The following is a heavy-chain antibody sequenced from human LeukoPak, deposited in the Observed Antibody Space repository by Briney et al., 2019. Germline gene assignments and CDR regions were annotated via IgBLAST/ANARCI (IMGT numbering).Heavy chain of an antibody. CDR3: ARDSRFYDFWSGYSPSRYYYYMDV. D-gene: IGHD3-3*01. V-gene: IGHV4-61*02. CDR1: GGSISSGSYY. CDR2: IYTSGST. J-gene: IGHJ6*03. Sequence: SETLSLTCTVSGGSISSGSYYWSWIRQPAGKGLEWIGRIYTSGSTNYNPSLKSRVTISVDTSKNQFSLKLSSVTAADTAVYYCARDSRFYDFWSGYSPSRYYYYMDVWGKGTTVTVSS.